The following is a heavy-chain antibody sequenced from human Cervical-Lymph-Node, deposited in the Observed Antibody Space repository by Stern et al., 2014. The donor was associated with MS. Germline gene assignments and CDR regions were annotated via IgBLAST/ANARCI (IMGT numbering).Heavy chain of an antibody. D-gene: IGHD3-22*01. CDR1: GFTFSTYW. V-gene: IGHV3-74*02. J-gene: IGHJ4*02. Sequence: EVQLVESGGGSVQSGGSLRLSCAASGFTFSTYWMHWVRQDPGKGLVWLSRIDGNGGAISYADSGKGRFTIARDNAKNSLFLKMSSLRAEDTAIYYCVRGDYDSSNHYYERWDSWGRGALVTVSS. CDR3: VRGDYDSSNHYYERWDS. CDR2: IDGNGGAI.